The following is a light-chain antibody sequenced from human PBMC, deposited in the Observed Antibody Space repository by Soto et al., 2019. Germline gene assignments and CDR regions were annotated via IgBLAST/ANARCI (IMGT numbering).Light chain of an antibody. Sequence: LTQPASVSGSPGQSITISCTGTSSDVGGYHYVSWYQLLPGKAPKLILFEVSIRPSGVSYRFSGSKSGNTASLTISGLQAEDEADYYCSSYTSSSTLLYVFGTGTKVTVL. CDR3: SSYTSSSTLLYV. J-gene: IGLJ1*01. V-gene: IGLV2-14*01. CDR1: SSDVGGYHY. CDR2: EVS.